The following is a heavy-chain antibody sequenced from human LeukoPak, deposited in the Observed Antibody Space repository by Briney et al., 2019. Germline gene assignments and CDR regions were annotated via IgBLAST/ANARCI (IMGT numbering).Heavy chain of an antibody. CDR1: GFTFSDYY. CDR2: ISSSGSTI. D-gene: IGHD1-26*01. V-gene: IGHV3-11*01. J-gene: IGHJ4*02. CDR3: TTDGVGVEGATYDN. Sequence: PGGSLGLSCAASGFTFSDYYMSWIRQAPGKGLEWVSYISSSGSTIYYADSVKGRFTISRDNAKNSLYLQMNSLKTEDTAVYYCTTDGVGVEGATYDNWGQGTLVSVSS.